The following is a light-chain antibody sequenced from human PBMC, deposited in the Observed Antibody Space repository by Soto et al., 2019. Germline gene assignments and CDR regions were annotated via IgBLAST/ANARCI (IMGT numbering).Light chain of an antibody. J-gene: IGLJ2*01. CDR2: GNS. CDR3: QSFDSSLRV. CDR1: NSNIGAGYD. Sequence: QSVLTQPPSVSGAPGQRVTISCTGSNSNIGAGYDVNWYQQIPGKAPKLLIHGNSNRPSGVPDRFSGSKSGTSASLAITGLQAEDEADYYCQSFDSSLRVFGGGTKLTVL. V-gene: IGLV1-40*01.